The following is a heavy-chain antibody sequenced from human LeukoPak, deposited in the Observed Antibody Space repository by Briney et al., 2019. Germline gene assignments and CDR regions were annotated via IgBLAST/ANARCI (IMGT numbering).Heavy chain of an antibody. CDR1: LHTFSNFW. CDR3: ARGSGWLDP. D-gene: IGHD1-26*01. Sequence: TGGSLRLSGAASLHTFSNFWMSCVRQAPEKGLEWVANIKDDGSVKYYVDSVKGRFTISRDNAKNSLYLHMNSLRVEDRAVYYCARGSGWLDPWGQGTLVTVFS. J-gene: IGHJ5*02. V-gene: IGHV3-7*05. CDR2: IKDDGSVK.